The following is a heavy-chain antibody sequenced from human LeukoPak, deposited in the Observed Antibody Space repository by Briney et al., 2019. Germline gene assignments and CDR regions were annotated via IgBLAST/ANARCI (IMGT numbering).Heavy chain of an antibody. CDR1: GLFFSTNW. D-gene: IGHD5-18*01. V-gene: IGHV3-7*01. CDR3: ARVLLGVYSYEPYMDV. Sequence: GGSLRLSCAASGLFFSTNWMSWVRQAPGKGLEWVATIKPDGRDKYYVDSVKGRFTMSRDNGKNSVYLQMNSLRAEDTAVYYCARVLLGVYSYEPYMDVWGKGTTVTVSS. CDR2: IKPDGRDK. J-gene: IGHJ6*03.